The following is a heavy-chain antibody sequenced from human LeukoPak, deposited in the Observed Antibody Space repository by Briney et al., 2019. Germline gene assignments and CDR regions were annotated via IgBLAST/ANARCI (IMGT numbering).Heavy chain of an antibody. V-gene: IGHV3-30*02. CDR2: IRYDGSNK. J-gene: IGHJ4*02. Sequence: GGSLRLSCAASGFTFSSYGMHWVRQAPGKGLEGVAFIRYDGSNKYYADSVKGRFTISRDNSKNTLYLQMNSLRAEDTAVYYCAKDGLYSGSYSLDYWGQGTLVTVSS. D-gene: IGHD1-26*01. CDR1: GFTFSSYG. CDR3: AKDGLYSGSYSLDY.